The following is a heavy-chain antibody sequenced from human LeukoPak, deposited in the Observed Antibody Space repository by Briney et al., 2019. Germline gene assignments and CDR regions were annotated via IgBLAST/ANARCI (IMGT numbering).Heavy chain of an antibody. Sequence: PGGSLRLSCAASGFTFSSYAMGWVRQAPGKGLEWVSVISGSGGNTYYAGSVKGRFTISRDNSKDTLYLQMNSLRAEDTAVYYCAKTPNSGNYYASFDYWGQGTLVTVSS. CDR1: GFTFSSYA. CDR3: AKTPNSGNYYASFDY. V-gene: IGHV3-23*01. CDR2: ISGSGGNT. J-gene: IGHJ4*02. D-gene: IGHD1-26*01.